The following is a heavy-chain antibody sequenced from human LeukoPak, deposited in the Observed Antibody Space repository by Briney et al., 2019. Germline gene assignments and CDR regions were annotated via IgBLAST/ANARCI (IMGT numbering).Heavy chain of an antibody. Sequence: ASVKVSCKASGYTFTSYGISWVRQAPGQGLEWMGWINAYNGSTNYAQKLQGRVTMTTDTSTSTAYMELRSLRSDDTAVYYCARGKDYDFWSGPNQGDYWGQGTLVTVSS. J-gene: IGHJ4*02. CDR2: INAYNGST. D-gene: IGHD3-3*01. CDR1: GYTFTSYG. V-gene: IGHV1-18*01. CDR3: ARGKDYDFWSGPNQGDY.